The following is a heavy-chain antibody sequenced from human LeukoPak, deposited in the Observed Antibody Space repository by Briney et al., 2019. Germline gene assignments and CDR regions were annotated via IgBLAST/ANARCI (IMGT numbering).Heavy chain of an antibody. CDR1: GFTFSNAW. J-gene: IGHJ6*02. Sequence: GGSLRLSCAASGFTFSNAWMSWVRQAPGKGLEWVSVIYSGGNTHYADSVKGRFTISRDNSKNTLYLQMNSLRAEDTAVYYCARDSDYYGMDVWGQGTTVTVSS. CDR2: IYSGGNT. CDR3: ARDSDYYGMDV. V-gene: IGHV3-53*01.